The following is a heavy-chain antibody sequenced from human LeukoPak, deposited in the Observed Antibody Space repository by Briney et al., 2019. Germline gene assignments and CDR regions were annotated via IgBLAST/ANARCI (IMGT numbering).Heavy chain of an antibody. CDR3: ARPFRGGRFDP. J-gene: IGHJ5*02. V-gene: IGHV4-39*01. CDR2: IYYSGST. Sequence: PSETLSLTCPVSGGSISSSSYYWGWIRQPPGKGLEWIGSIYYSGSTYYNPSLKSRVTISVDTSKNQFSLKLSSVTAADTAVYYCARPFRGGRFDPWGQGTLVTVSS. CDR1: GGSISSSSYY. D-gene: IGHD3-10*01.